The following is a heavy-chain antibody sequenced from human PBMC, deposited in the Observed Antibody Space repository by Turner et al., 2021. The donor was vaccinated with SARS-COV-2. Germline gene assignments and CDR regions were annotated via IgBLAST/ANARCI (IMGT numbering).Heavy chain of an antibody. Sequence: QVQLVESGGGVVQPGRSLRPSCAASGFTCSSYGMHWGRQAPGKGVEWVEGIGYDGSNKYYADPVKGRFTISRDNSKNTQYLQMNSLRAEDTAVDYCARDGAFGATGLDYWGQGTLVTVSS. CDR3: ARDGAFGATGLDY. D-gene: IGHD3-16*01. J-gene: IGHJ4*02. CDR2: IGYDGSNK. V-gene: IGHV3-33*01. CDR1: GFTCSSYG.